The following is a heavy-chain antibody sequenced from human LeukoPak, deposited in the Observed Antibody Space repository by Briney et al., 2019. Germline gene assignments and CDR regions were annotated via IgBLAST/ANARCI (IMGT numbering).Heavy chain of an antibody. D-gene: IGHD3-10*01. Sequence: SVKVSCKASGGTFSGYAISWVRQAPGQGLEWMGRIIPILGIANYAQKFQGRVTITADKSTSTAYMELSSLRSEDTAVYYCARPYYYGSGSHVFDYWGQGTLVTVSS. V-gene: IGHV1-69*04. CDR3: ARPYYYGSGSHVFDY. J-gene: IGHJ4*02. CDR1: GGTFSGYA. CDR2: IIPILGIA.